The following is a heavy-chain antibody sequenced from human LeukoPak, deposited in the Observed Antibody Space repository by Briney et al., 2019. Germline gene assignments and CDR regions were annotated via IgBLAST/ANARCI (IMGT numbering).Heavy chain of an antibody. CDR3: ARRVGTRDWYFDL. J-gene: IGHJ2*01. Sequence: SETLSLTCTVSGGSVSSGSYYWSWIRQPPGKGLEWIGYVYYHGGTNYNPSLKSRFTISVDTSKNQFSLKLTSVTAADTAVYYCARRVGTRDWYFDLWGRGTLVTVSS. CDR2: VYYHGGT. CDR1: GGSVSSGSYY. V-gene: IGHV4-61*01. D-gene: IGHD1-14*01.